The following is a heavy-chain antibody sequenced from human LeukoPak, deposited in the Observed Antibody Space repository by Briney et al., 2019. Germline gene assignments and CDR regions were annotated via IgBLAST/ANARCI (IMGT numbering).Heavy chain of an antibody. CDR2: ISYDGSNK. CDR3: ARDGDSSPFDY. V-gene: IGHV3-30*03. J-gene: IGHJ4*02. D-gene: IGHD3-22*01. CDR1: GFTFSSYG. Sequence: GGSLRLSCAASGFTFSSYGMHWVRQAPGKGLEWVAVISYDGSNKYYADSVKGRFTISRDNSKNTLYLQMNSLRAEDTAVYYCARDGDSSPFDYWGQGTLVTVSS.